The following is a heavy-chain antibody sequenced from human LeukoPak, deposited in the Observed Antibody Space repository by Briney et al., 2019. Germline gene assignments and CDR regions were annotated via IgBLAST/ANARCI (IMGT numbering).Heavy chain of an antibody. CDR1: GYTFTSYD. CDR3: ARGLKYYYDSSGYGNWFDP. Sequence: ASVKVSCKASGYTFTSYDINWVRQATGQGLEWMGWMNPNSGNTGYAQKFQGRVTMTTDTSTSTAYMELRSLRSDDTAVYYCARGLKYYYDSSGYGNWFDPWGQGTLVTVSS. CDR2: MNPNSGNT. V-gene: IGHV1-8*01. D-gene: IGHD3-22*01. J-gene: IGHJ5*02.